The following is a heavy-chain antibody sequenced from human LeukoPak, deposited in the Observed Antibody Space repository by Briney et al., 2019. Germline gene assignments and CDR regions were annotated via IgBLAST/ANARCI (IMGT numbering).Heavy chain of an antibody. CDR3: ARPVLITMVRGVDTNYFDY. Sequence: GGSLRLSCAASGFTLSSYSMNWVRQAPGKGLEWVSYISSSSSTIYYADSVKGRFTISRDNAKNSLYLQMNSLRAEDTAVYYCARPVLITMVRGVDTNYFDYWGQGTLVTVSS. CDR1: GFTLSSYS. CDR2: ISSSSSTI. J-gene: IGHJ4*02. V-gene: IGHV3-48*01. D-gene: IGHD3-10*01.